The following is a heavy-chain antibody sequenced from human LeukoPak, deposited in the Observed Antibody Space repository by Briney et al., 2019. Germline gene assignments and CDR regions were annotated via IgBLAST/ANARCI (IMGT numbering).Heavy chain of an antibody. CDR1: GFTFSSYA. CDR2: ISGSGDKT. CDR3: ARLNWDRGSFDY. J-gene: IGHJ4*02. V-gene: IGHV3-23*01. Sequence: GGSLRLSCAASGFTFSSYAMTWVRQATGKALECVSDISGSGDKTNYPDSVKGRFTISRDNSKNTLYLQMKSLSAEDTAIYYCARLNWDRGSFDYWGQGSLVTVSS. D-gene: IGHD1-14*01.